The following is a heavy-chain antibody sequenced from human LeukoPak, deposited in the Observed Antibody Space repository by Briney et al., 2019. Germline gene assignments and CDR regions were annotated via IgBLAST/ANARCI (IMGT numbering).Heavy chain of an antibody. V-gene: IGHV3-9*01. D-gene: IGHD3-3*01. CDR2: ISWNSGSI. CDR1: GFTFDVYA. Sequence: GRSLRLSRAASGFTFDVYAMHWVRPAPGEGLEWVSGISWNSGSIGYADSVKGRFTISRDNAKNSLYLQMNSLRAEDTALYYCAKGDDFWSGYYHYWGQGTLVTVSS. CDR3: AKGDDFWSGYYHY. J-gene: IGHJ4*02.